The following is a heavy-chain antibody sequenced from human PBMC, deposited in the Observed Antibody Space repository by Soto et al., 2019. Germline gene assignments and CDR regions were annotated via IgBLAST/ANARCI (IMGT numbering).Heavy chain of an antibody. CDR3: TKVRAGPSSYYYYAMDV. CDR1: GYTFTSYD. CDR2: MNPNSANT. J-gene: IGHJ6*02. Sequence: GASVKVSCKASGYTFTSYDINWVRQATGQGLEWMGWMNPNSANTGYADSVKGRFTISRENPRNTLYLQMSSLRAEDTAVYYCTKVRAGPSSYYYYAMDVWGQGTTVTVSS. D-gene: IGHD6-25*01. V-gene: IGHV1-8*01.